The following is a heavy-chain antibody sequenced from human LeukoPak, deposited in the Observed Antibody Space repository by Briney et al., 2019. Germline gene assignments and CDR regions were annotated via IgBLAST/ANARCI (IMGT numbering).Heavy chain of an antibody. CDR3: AKAPNRYFDWLTDY. V-gene: IGHV3-30*18. CDR2: ISYDGSNK. D-gene: IGHD3-9*01. Sequence: GGSLRLSCAASGFTFSSYGMHWVRQAPGKGLEWVAVISYDGSNKYYADSVKGRFTISRDNSKNTLYLQMNSLRAEDTAVYYCAKAPNRYFDWLTDYWGQGTLVTVSS. CDR1: GFTFSSYG. J-gene: IGHJ4*02.